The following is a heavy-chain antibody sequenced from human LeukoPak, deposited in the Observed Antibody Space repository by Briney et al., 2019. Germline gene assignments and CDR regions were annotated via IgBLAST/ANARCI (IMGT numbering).Heavy chain of an antibody. CDR2: ISGSGAST. J-gene: IGHJ4*02. Sequence: WVXAISGSGASTYYADSVKGRFTISRDKSNTTLYLQMNSLRAEDTAVYYCAKDYAYYYGSGIGGFDYWGQGTLVTVSS. D-gene: IGHD3-10*01. CDR3: AKDYAYYYGSGIGGFDY. V-gene: IGHV3-23*01.